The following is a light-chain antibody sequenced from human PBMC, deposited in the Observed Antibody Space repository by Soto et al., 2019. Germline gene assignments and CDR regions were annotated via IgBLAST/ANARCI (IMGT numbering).Light chain of an antibody. CDR1: SSNIGSNT. V-gene: IGLV1-44*01. CDR2: STN. CDR3: AAWDDSLNGPRYV. J-gene: IGLJ1*01. Sequence: QSVLTQPPSASGTSGQRVTISCSGSSSNIGSNTVNWYQQLPGTAPKLLIYSTNQRPSGVPARCSGSKSGTSASLAISGLQYEDEADYYCAAWDDSLNGPRYVFGTGTKLTVL.